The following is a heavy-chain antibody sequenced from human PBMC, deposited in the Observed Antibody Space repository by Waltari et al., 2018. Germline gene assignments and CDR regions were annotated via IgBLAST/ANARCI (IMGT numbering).Heavy chain of an antibody. CDR2: IYYSGST. CDR3: ARHDRGGDAFDI. D-gene: IGHD2-15*01. CDR1: GGSINNYY. J-gene: IGHJ3*02. V-gene: IGHV4-59*08. Sequence: QVQLQESGPGLVKPSATLSLTCSVSGGSINNYYWSWIRQPPGKGLEWIGYIYYSGSTNYNPSLKSRVTISVDTSKNQFSLKLSSVTAADTAVYYCARHDRGGDAFDIWGQGTMVTVSS.